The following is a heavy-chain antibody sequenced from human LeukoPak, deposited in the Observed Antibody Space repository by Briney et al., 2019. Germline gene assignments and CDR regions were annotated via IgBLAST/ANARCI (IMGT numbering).Heavy chain of an antibody. CDR1: GGSFSGYY. V-gene: IGHV4-34*01. CDR2: INHSGST. D-gene: IGHD6-13*01. Sequence: SETLSLTCAVYGGSFSGYYWSWIRQPPGKGLEWIGEINHSGSTNYNPSLKSRVTISVDTSKNQFSLKLSSVTAADTAVYYCARHTRYSSSMYYFDYWGQGTLVTVSS. CDR3: ARHTRYSSSMYYFDY. J-gene: IGHJ4*02.